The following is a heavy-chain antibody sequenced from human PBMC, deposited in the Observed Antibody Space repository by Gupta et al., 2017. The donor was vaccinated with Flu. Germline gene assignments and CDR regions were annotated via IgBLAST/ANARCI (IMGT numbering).Heavy chain of an antibody. J-gene: IGHJ4*02. CDR3: ARHGSWDFYFDY. Sequence: QLQLQESGPGLVKPSETLSLTCIVSGGSLSSNTYFWGWIRQPPGKGLEWIGSVYYTGSTYYSPSLESRVTISVDTSKDQFSLKLSSMTAADTAVYYCARHGSWDFYFDYWGQGSRVTVSS. CDR1: GGSLSSNTYF. D-gene: IGHD3-10*01. CDR2: VYYTGST. V-gene: IGHV4-39*01.